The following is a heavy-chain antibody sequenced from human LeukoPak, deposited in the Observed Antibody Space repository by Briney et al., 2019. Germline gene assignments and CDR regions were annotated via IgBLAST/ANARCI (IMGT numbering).Heavy chain of an antibody. CDR3: ARLHRGDDAFDI. CDR2: IYCSGST. V-gene: IGHV4-59*08. D-gene: IGHD3-10*01. Sequence: SETLSLTCTVSGGSISSYYWSWIRQPPGKGLEWIGYIYCSGSTNYNPSLKSRVTISVDTSKNHLSLKLSSVTAADTAVYYCARLHRGDDAFDIWGQGTMVTVSS. CDR1: GGSISSYY. J-gene: IGHJ3*02.